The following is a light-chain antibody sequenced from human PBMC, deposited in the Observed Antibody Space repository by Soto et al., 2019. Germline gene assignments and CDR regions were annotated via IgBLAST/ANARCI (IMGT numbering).Light chain of an antibody. Sequence: EIVMTQSPATLSVAPVERATLSCRASQSVRTNLAWYQHKPGQSPRLLIYGASTRATGIPARFSGSGSGTDFTLTISSLEPEDFAVYYCQQRSNWTWTFGQGTKVDIK. CDR1: QSVRTN. CDR2: GAS. CDR3: QQRSNWTWT. J-gene: IGKJ1*01. V-gene: IGKV3-15*01.